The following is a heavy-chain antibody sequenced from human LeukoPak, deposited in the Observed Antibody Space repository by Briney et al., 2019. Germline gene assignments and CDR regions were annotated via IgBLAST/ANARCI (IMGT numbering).Heavy chain of an antibody. V-gene: IGHV4-39*01. CDR1: GGSISSSSYY. D-gene: IGHD3-22*01. CDR2: IYYSGRT. J-gene: IGHJ4*02. CDR3: ARLYYYDTSGPPI. Sequence: PSETLSLTCTISGGSISSSSYYWGWIRQPPGKGLEWIGSIYYSGRTYYNPSLKSRVTISVDTSKNEFSLKLSSVTAADTAMYYCARLYYYDTSGPPIWGQGTLVTVSS.